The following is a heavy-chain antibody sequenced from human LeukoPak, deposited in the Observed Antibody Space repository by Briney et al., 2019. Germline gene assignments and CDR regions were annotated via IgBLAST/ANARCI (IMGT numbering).Heavy chain of an antibody. J-gene: IGHJ1*01. CDR2: INWNGGST. CDR1: GFTFDDYG. CDR3: ARDLSSSSGEYFQH. Sequence: GGSLRLSCAASGFTFDDYGKRWVRQAPGRGLEWVSGINWNGGSTGYADSVKGRFTISRDNAKNSLYLQMNSLRAEDTALYYCARDLSSSSGEYFQHWGQGTLVTVSS. D-gene: IGHD6-6*01. V-gene: IGHV3-20*04.